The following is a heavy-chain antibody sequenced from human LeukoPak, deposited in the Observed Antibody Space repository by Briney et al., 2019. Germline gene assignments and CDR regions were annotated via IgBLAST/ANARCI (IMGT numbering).Heavy chain of an antibody. J-gene: IGHJ1*01. CDR1: GGTFSSYA. CDR3: ARDKAVTTELTQYFHH. CDR2: ISGYNGYT. Sequence: ASVKVSCKASGGTFSSYAISWVRQAPGQGLEWMGWISGYNGYTNYAQKFQFRVTMTTDTSTSTAYMELRSLTSDDTAVYYCARDKAVTTELTQYFHHWGQGTLVTVSS. V-gene: IGHV1-18*01. D-gene: IGHD4-11*01.